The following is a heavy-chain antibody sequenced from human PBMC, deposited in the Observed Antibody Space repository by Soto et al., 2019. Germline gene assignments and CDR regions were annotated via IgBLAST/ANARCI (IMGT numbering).Heavy chain of an antibody. Sequence: PSXTLSLTCTVSGDSISGYYWSWIRQPPGKGLEWIGYIYYSGSTNYNPSLKSRVTISVDTSKSQFSLQLSSLTAADTAVYFCARVNGYYASGTYYNPPYYFDYWGQGTLVTVSS. V-gene: IGHV4-59*01. CDR3: ARVNGYYASGTYYNPPYYFDY. D-gene: IGHD3-10*01. CDR2: IYYSGST. CDR1: GDSISGYY. J-gene: IGHJ4*02.